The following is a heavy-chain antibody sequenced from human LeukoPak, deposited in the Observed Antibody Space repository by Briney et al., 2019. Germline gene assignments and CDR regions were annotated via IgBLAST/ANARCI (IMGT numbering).Heavy chain of an antibody. CDR3: AKSLGVGGYTRYKGFDQ. CDR1: GFTFNSFA. Sequence: GSLRLSCAASGFTFNSFAMNWVRQAPGEGLEWVSSISGSDGTSHYADFVKGRFTISRDNSKNTLYLQMNSLRAEDTAAYYCAKSLGVGGYTRYKGFDQWGQGTLVVVSS. V-gene: IGHV3-23*01. CDR2: ISGSDGTS. D-gene: IGHD3-16*02. J-gene: IGHJ4*02.